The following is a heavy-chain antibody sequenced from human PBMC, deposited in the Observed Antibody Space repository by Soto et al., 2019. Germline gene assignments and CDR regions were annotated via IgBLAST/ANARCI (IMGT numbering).Heavy chain of an antibody. D-gene: IGHD6-19*01. CDR3: AKDTSSDWYGFHY. J-gene: IGHJ4*02. CDR2: ISYDGSNK. CDR1: GFTFSSYG. Sequence: GGSLRLSCAASGFTFSSYGMHWVRQAPGKGLEWVAVISYDGSNKYYADSVKGRFTISRDNSKNTLYLQMNSLRADDTAVYYCAKDTSSDWYGFHYSGPGT. V-gene: IGHV3-30*18.